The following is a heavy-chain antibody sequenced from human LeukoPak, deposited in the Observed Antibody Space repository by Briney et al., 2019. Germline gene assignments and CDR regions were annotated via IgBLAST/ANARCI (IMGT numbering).Heavy chain of an antibody. D-gene: IGHD5-24*01. CDR2: IYYGGST. V-gene: IGHV4-59*01. Sequence: SETLSLTCSVSGDSISSYYWSWIRQPPGKGLEWIGYIYYGGSTNYNPSLKSRVTISVDTSKNQFSLKLSSVTAADTAVYYCARVESFWYFDLWGRGTLVTVSS. CDR1: GDSISSYY. J-gene: IGHJ2*01. CDR3: ARVESFWYFDL.